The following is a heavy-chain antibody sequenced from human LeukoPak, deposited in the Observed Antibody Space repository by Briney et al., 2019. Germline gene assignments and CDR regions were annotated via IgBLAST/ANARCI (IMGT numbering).Heavy chain of an antibody. D-gene: IGHD5-12*01. Sequence: ASVKVSCKASGYTFTGYFVHWVRQAPGQGLEWMGWINPSSGGANYAQKFQGRVTITRDTSISTAYMELSRLRSDDTAVYYCADEFGLKWLADWGQGTLLTVSS. CDR1: GYTFTGYF. CDR3: ADEFGLKWLAD. J-gene: IGHJ4*02. V-gene: IGHV1-2*02. CDR2: INPSSGGA.